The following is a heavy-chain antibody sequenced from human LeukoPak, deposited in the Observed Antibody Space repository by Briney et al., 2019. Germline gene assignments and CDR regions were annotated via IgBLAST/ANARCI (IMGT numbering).Heavy chain of an antibody. V-gene: IGHV3-21*01. CDR3: AREARYYYDSSGYSDY. Sequence: GGSLRLSCAASGFTFSSYSMNWVRQAPGKGLEWVSSISSSSSYIYYADSVKGRFTISRDNAKNSLYLQMNSLRAEDTAVYYCAREARYYYDSSGYSDYWGQGTLVTVSS. CDR2: ISSSSSYI. CDR1: GFTFSSYS. D-gene: IGHD3-22*01. J-gene: IGHJ4*02.